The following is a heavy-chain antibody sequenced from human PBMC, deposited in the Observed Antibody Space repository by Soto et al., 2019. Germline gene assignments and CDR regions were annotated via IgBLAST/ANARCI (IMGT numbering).Heavy chain of an antibody. CDR2: IIPTFGRT. CDR3: ARDPLSSFAMDV. J-gene: IGHJ6*02. D-gene: IGHD3-10*02. V-gene: IGHV1-46*01. Sequence: QVQLVQSGAEVKKPGASVKVSCKASGYSFTAYYIHWVRQAPGQGLEWMGKIIPTFGRTNYAQKFQGRLTISADDSTSTAYMELSSLVSEDTAVYYCARDPLSSFAMDVWGQGTTVTVSS. CDR1: GYSFTAYY.